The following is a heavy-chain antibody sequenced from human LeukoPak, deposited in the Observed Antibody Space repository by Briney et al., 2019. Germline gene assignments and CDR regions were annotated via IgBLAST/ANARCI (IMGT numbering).Heavy chain of an antibody. Sequence: GGSLRLSCVASGLTYRNAWMTWVRQAPGKGLEWVGRIKSNPDGGTTDFAASVKGRFFISRCDSKSTLSLQMNSLKIEDTAVYYCTTGGPHISGHPLDYWGQGIPVTVSS. CDR1: GLTYRNAW. J-gene: IGHJ4*02. CDR3: TTGGPHISGHPLDY. CDR2: IKSNPDGGTT. V-gene: IGHV3-15*05. D-gene: IGHD2-15*01.